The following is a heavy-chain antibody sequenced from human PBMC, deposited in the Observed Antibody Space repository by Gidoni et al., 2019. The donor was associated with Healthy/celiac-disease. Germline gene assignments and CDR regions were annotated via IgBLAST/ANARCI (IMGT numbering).Heavy chain of an antibody. J-gene: IGHJ6*02. CDR2: ISSSSSYT. CDR1: GFTFSDYY. Sequence: QVQLVESGGGLVTPGGSLRLSCAASGFTFSDYYMSWIRQAPGKGLEWVSYISSSSSYTNYADSVKGRFTISRDNAKNSLYLQMNSLRAEDTAVYYCAREWVVRGANYGMDVWGQGTTVTVSS. D-gene: IGHD3-10*01. V-gene: IGHV3-11*05. CDR3: AREWVVRGANYGMDV.